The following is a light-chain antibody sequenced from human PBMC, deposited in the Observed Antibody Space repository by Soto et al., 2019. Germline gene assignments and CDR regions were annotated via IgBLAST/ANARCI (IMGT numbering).Light chain of an antibody. CDR1: QSVSIK. CDR2: DTS. J-gene: IGKJ5*01. CDR3: QQHETLIT. Sequence: EIVMTQSPATLSVSPGERATLSCRASQSVSIKLAWYQQKLGQAPRLLIYDTSTRATGIPARFSGSGSGTDFTLTINRLEPEDFAVYYCQQHETLITFGQGTRLEI. V-gene: IGKV3-15*01.